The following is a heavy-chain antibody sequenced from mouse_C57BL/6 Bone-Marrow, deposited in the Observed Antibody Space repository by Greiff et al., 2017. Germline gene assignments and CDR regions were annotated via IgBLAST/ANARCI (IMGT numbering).Heavy chain of an antibody. CDR1: GYTFTDYE. J-gene: IGHJ3*01. D-gene: IGHD3-2*02. CDR2: IDPETGGT. V-gene: IGHV1-15*01. Sequence: VKLQESGAELVRPGASVTLSCKASGYTFTDYEMHWVKQTPVHGLEWIGAIDPETGGTAYNQKFKGKAILTADKSSSTAYMELRSLTSEDSAVYYCTRQLRLLAWFAYWGQGTLVTVSA. CDR3: TRQLRLLAWFAY.